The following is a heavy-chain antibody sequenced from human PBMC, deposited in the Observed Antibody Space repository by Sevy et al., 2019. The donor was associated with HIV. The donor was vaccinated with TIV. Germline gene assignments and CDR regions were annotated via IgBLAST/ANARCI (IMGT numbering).Heavy chain of an antibody. CDR1: GGSISSNNW. Sequence: SETLSLTCAVSGGSISSNNWWNWVRQTPGKGLEWIGEIYHSGSTNRNPSLKSRVTISVDKSKNQLSLKLSSVTAADTAVYYCARGVGGYCSSTSCHVDYWGQGTLVTVSS. CDR3: ARGVGGYCSSTSCHVDY. CDR2: IYHSGST. J-gene: IGHJ4*02. D-gene: IGHD2-2*03. V-gene: IGHV4-4*02.